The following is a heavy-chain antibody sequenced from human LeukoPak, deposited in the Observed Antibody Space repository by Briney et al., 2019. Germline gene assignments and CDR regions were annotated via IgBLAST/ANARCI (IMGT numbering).Heavy chain of an antibody. V-gene: IGHV3-11*05. CDR2: ISSSGSYT. J-gene: IGHJ5*02. D-gene: IGHD2-2*01. CDR1: GFAFTDYY. Sequence: GGSLRLSCAGSGFAFTDYYMTWIRQAPGKGLEWVSYISSSGSYTNYADSVKGRFTTSRDNAKNSLYLQMNSLRAEDTALYYCARGGYCSSTSCYWFDPWAREPWSPSPQ. CDR3: ARGGYCSSTSCYWFDP.